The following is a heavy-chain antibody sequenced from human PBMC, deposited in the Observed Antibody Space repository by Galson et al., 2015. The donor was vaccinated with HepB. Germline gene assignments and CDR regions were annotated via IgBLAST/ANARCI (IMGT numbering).Heavy chain of an antibody. CDR1: GFTFSSYS. V-gene: IGHV3-21*01. D-gene: IGHD3-22*01. J-gene: IGHJ4*02. Sequence: SLRLSCAASGFTFSSYSMNWVRQAPGKGLEWVSSISSSSSYIYYADSVKGRFTISRDNAKNSLYLQMNSLRAEDTAVYYCAREGSLWGTMTTYSWGQGTLVTVSS. CDR3: AREGSLWGTMTTYS. CDR2: ISSSSSYI.